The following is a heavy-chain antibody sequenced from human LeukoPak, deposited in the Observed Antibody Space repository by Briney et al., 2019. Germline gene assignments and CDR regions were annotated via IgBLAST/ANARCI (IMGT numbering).Heavy chain of an antibody. CDR1: GGSFSGSFSDYY. V-gene: IGHV4-34*01. D-gene: IGHD3-16*01. Sequence: SETLSLTCAVYGGSFSGSFSDYYWPCIRQTPGKGLECIREIHHSGSTNYNPSLKSRVTISVDTSKNQFSLKLNFLTAADTAVYYCATFRWGVGFEYWGQGTLATVSS. CDR3: ATFRWGVGFEY. CDR2: IHHSGST. J-gene: IGHJ4*02.